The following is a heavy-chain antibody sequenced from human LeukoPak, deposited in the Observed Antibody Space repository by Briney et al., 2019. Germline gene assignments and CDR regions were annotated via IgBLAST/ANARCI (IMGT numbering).Heavy chain of an antibody. Sequence: PGGSLRLSCAASEFTFSDYYMSWIRQAPGKGLAWVSYISSSSSTIYYADSVKGRFTISRDNAKNSLYLQMYSLRAEDTAVYYCARDGYSYGYLAFDIWGQGTMVTVSS. J-gene: IGHJ3*02. V-gene: IGHV3-11*04. CDR3: ARDGYSYGYLAFDI. CDR2: ISSSSSTI. CDR1: EFTFSDYY. D-gene: IGHD5-18*01.